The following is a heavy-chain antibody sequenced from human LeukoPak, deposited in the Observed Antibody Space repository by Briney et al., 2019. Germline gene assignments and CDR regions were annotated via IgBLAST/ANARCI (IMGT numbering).Heavy chain of an antibody. J-gene: IGHJ4*02. V-gene: IGHV3-23*01. Sequence: GGSLRLSCAASGFTFSSYAMSWVRQAPGKGLEWVSAISGSGGSTYYADSVKGRFTISRDNSKNTLYLQMNSLRAEDTAVYYCEKFLPGPYGGANYSFDCWGQSPLVTVSS. CDR2: ISGSGGST. CDR1: GFTFSSYA. D-gene: IGHD2-21*01. CDR3: EKFLPGPYGGANYSFDC.